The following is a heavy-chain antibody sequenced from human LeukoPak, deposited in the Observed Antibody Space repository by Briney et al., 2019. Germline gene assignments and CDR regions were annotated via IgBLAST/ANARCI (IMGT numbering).Heavy chain of an antibody. Sequence: GSSVKVSCKASGGTFSSYALSWVRQAPGQGLEWMGGIIPIFGTANYAQKFQGRVTITADESTSTAYMELSSLRSEDTAVYYCASPTEDIVVVPASYQDAFDIWGQGTMVTVSS. J-gene: IGHJ3*02. V-gene: IGHV1-69*01. CDR1: GGTFSSYA. CDR3: ASPTEDIVVVPASYQDAFDI. D-gene: IGHD2-2*01. CDR2: IIPIFGTA.